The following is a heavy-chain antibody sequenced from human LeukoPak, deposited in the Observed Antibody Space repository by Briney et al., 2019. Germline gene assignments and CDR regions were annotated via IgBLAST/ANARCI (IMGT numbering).Heavy chain of an antibody. Sequence: LSETLSLTCTVSGGSVSSGSHYWSWIRQPPGKGLEWIGYIYDSGSTNYNPSPKRRVTISVDTSKNQFSLKLSSVTAADTAVYYCARDRGAAAAIDSWGQGTLVTVSS. CDR1: GGSVSSGSHY. CDR3: ARDRGAAAAIDS. D-gene: IGHD3-10*01. J-gene: IGHJ5*01. V-gene: IGHV4-61*01. CDR2: IYDSGST.